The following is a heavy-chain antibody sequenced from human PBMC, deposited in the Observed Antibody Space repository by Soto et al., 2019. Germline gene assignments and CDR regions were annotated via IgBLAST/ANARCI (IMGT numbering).Heavy chain of an antibody. CDR2: ISGSGGST. Sequence: GGSPRLSCAASGFTFSSYAMSWVRQAPGKGLEWVSAISGSGGSTYYADSVKGRFTISRDNSKNTLYLQMNSLRAEDTAVYYCAKGDDYYDSSGYYYPYWGQGTLVIVSS. J-gene: IGHJ4*02. D-gene: IGHD3-22*01. V-gene: IGHV3-23*01. CDR1: GFTFSSYA. CDR3: AKGDDYYDSSGYYYPY.